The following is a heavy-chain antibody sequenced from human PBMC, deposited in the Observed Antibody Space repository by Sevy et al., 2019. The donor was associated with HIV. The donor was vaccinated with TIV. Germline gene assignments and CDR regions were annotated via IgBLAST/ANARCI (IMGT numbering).Heavy chain of an antibody. J-gene: IGHJ3*02. CDR3: ARDMAAAGAEPNFGI. V-gene: IGHV3-53*01. CDR2: IYSGGST. Sequence: GGSLRLSCAASGFTVSSNYMSWVRQAPGKGLEWVSVIYSGGSTYYADSVKGRFTISRDNSKNTLYLQMNSLRAEDTAVYYCARDMAAAGAEPNFGIWGQGTMVTVSS. D-gene: IGHD6-13*01. CDR1: GFTVSSNY.